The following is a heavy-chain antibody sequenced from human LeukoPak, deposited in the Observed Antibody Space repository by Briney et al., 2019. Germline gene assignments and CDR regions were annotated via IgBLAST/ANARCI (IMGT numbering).Heavy chain of an antibody. D-gene: IGHD5-12*01. V-gene: IGHV4-59*01. J-gene: IGHJ4*02. Sequence: XTLSLTCTVSGGSINNYYWSWIRQPPGKGLEWVGYTYYSGNSNYNPSLKSRVTILVDTSKTQFSLRLTSVTAADTAVYYCARGPLDSGYTYFDFWGQGTLVTVSS. CDR3: ARGPLDSGYTYFDF. CDR2: TYYSGNS. CDR1: GGSINNYY.